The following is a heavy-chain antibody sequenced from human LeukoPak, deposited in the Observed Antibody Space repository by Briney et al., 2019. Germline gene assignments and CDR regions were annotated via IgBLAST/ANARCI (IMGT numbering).Heavy chain of an antibody. Sequence: LRLSCVGSGFTVSIDFMGWVRQTPGKGLEWIGYIYHSGSTYYNPSLKSRVTISVDRSKNQFSLKLSSVTAADTAVYYCARGLLENWFDPWGQGTLVTVSS. V-gene: IGHV4-30-2*01. J-gene: IGHJ5*02. CDR2: IYHSGST. CDR3: ARGLLENWFDP. CDR1: GFTVSIDF. D-gene: IGHD2/OR15-2a*01.